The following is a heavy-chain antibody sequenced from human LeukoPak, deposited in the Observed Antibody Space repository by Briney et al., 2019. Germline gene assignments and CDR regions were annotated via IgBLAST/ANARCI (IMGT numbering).Heavy chain of an antibody. Sequence: GGSVRLSCEASGITFTDCYMSWVRQAPGKGLEWVATIKYDGTVVNVVDSVKGRFTISRDNAKHSLFLQMNSLRAEDTAVYYCASLLGTVTIFDNWGQGTLVTVSS. CDR2: IKYDGTVV. V-gene: IGHV3-7*01. CDR1: GITFTDCY. CDR3: ASLLGTVTIFDN. D-gene: IGHD3-16*01. J-gene: IGHJ4*02.